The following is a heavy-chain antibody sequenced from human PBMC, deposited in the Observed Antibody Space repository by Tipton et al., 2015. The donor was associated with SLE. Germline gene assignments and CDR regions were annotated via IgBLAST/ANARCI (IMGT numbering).Heavy chain of an antibody. CDR2: IYYSGST. D-gene: IGHD3-16*01. J-gene: IGHJ6*02. V-gene: IGHV4-59*01. Sequence: TLSLTCAVYGGSFSSYFWSWIRQPPGKGLEWIGYIYYSGSTNYNPSLKSRVTISVDTSKNQFSLKLSSVTAADTAVYYCARDMSNTMDVWGQGTTVTVSS. CDR1: GGSFSSYF. CDR3: ARDMSNTMDV.